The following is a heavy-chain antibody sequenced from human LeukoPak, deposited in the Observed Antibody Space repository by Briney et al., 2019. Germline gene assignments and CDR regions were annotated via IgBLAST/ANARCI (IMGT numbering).Heavy chain of an antibody. V-gene: IGHV1-18*01. Sequence: ASVKVSCKASGYTFTTYGISWMRQAPGQGLEWMGWISAYNGNTNYAQKLLGRVTMTTDTSTNTAYMELRSLRSDDTAVYYCAREITMIRGLDYWGRGTLVTVSS. CDR3: AREITMIRGLDY. D-gene: IGHD3-10*01. J-gene: IGHJ4*02. CDR1: GYTFTTYG. CDR2: ISAYNGNT.